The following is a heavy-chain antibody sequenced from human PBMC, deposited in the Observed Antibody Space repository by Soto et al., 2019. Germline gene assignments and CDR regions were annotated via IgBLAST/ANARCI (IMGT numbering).Heavy chain of an antibody. J-gene: IGHJ1*01. D-gene: IGHD3-22*01. CDR3: ARLGHVYYYDSSGYREYFQH. V-gene: IGHV4-59*01. CDR1: GGSISSYY. Sequence: SETLSLTCTVSGGSISSYYWSWVRQPPGKGLEWIGYIYYSGSTNYNPSLKSRVTISVDTSKNQFSLKLSSVTAADTAVYYCARLGHVYYYDSSGYREYFQHWGQGTLVTVSS. CDR2: IYYSGST.